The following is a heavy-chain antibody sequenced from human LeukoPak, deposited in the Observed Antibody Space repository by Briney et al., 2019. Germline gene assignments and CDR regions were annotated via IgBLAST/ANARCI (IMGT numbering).Heavy chain of an antibody. CDR2: INPNSGDT. J-gene: IGHJ4*02. CDR3: ARDIGSGSYY. V-gene: IGHV1-2*06. Sequence: ASVKVSCKASGYTFTGYYIHWVRQAPGQGLEWMGRINPNSGDTNYAQKFQGRVTMTRDTSINTAYMELSRLRSDDTAVYYCARDIGSGSYYWGQGTLVTVSS. D-gene: IGHD3-10*01. CDR1: GYTFTGYY.